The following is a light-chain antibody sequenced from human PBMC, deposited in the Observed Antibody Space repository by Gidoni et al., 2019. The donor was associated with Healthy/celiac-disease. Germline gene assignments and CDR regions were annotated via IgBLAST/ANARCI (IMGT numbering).Light chain of an antibody. CDR1: QSISSY. CDR3: QQSYSTLPWT. CDR2: AAS. Sequence: DIQMTQSPSSLSAAVGDRVTSTCRASQSISSYLNWYQQKQGKAPKLLIYAASSLQSGVPSRFSGSGSGTDFTLTISSLQPEDFATYYCQQSYSTLPWTFGQGTKVEIK. J-gene: IGKJ1*01. V-gene: IGKV1-39*01.